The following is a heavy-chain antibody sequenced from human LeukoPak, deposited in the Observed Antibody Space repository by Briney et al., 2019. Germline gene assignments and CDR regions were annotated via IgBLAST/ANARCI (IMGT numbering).Heavy chain of an antibody. J-gene: IGHJ5*02. Sequence: SETLSLTCTVSGGSISSYYWSWIRQPPGKGLEWIGYIYYSGSTNYNPSLKSRVTISVDTSKNQFSLKLSSVTAADTAVYYCARLVQGVTNNWFDPWGQGTLVTVSS. CDR1: GGSISSYY. V-gene: IGHV4-59*08. D-gene: IGHD3-10*01. CDR3: ARLVQGVTNNWFDP. CDR2: IYYSGST.